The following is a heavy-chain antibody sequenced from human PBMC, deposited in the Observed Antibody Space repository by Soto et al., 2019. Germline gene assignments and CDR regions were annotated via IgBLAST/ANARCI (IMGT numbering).Heavy chain of an antibody. V-gene: IGHV4-59*01. J-gene: IGHJ3*02. D-gene: IGHD1-7*01. Sequence: QVQLQESGPGLVKPSETLSLTCTVSGGSIRSYYWSWIRQPPGKGLEWIGYIHYSGSTNYNPSLKSRVTIAVDTSKNQFSLKLSSVTAADTAVYYCARNYGHAFDIWGQGTMVTVSS. CDR2: IHYSGST. CDR3: ARNYGHAFDI. CDR1: GGSIRSYY.